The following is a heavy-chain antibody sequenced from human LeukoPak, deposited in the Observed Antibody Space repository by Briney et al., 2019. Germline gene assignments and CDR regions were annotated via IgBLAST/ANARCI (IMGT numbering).Heavy chain of an antibody. J-gene: IGHJ5*02. CDR2: IYYSGST. Sequence: SETLSLTYTVSGGSISGYYWSWIRQPPGKGLEWIGYIYYSGSTNYNPSLKSRVTISVDTSKNQFSLKLSSVTAADTAVYYCARGCSAGTPHNWFDPWGQGTLVTVSS. D-gene: IGHD6-13*01. CDR3: ARGCSAGTPHNWFDP. CDR1: GGSISGYY. V-gene: IGHV4-59*01.